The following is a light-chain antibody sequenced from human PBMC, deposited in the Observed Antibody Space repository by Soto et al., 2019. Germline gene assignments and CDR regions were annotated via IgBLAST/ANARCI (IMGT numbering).Light chain of an antibody. Sequence: EIVLTQSPGTLSLSPGERATLSCRASQSVSSSYLVWYQQKPGQAPRLLIYGASSRATGIPDRFSGSGSGTDFTLTISRLEPEDFAVYFCQQYYTSPLTFGEGPRWRSN. V-gene: IGKV3-20*01. CDR3: QQYYTSPLT. J-gene: IGKJ4*01. CDR1: QSVSSSY. CDR2: GAS.